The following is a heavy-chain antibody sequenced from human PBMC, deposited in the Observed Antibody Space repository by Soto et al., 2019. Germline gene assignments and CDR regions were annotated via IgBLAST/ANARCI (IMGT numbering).Heavy chain of an antibody. V-gene: IGHV3-48*01. J-gene: IGHJ4*02. CDR1: GFTLRSYS. Sequence: EVQLMESGGGLVQPGGSLRLSCTASGFTLRSYSMHWVRQAPGKGLEWLSYISMSATNIQYGYSVKGRFTISRDNAKNSPIMQMNSLRGDRTAVYYGARPGNSWYIDYFKSWGQGTLVTVSS. CDR3: ARPGNSWYIDYFKS. D-gene: IGHD6-13*01. CDR2: ISMSATNI.